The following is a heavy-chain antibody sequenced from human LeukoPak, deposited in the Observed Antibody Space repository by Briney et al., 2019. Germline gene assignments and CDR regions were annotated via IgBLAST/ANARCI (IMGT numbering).Heavy chain of an antibody. CDR1: GGSISGYY. J-gene: IGHJ4*02. D-gene: IGHD3-22*01. CDR2: ISYTGSI. CDR3: ARGSSSGYYYFDY. V-gene: IGHV4-59*08. Sequence: PSETLSLTCTVSGGSISGYYWGWIRQPPGMRLEWIGYISYTGSINYNPSLKSRVTIAVDTSKNQFSLKLSSVTAADTAVYYCARGSSSGYYYFDYWGQGTLVTVSS.